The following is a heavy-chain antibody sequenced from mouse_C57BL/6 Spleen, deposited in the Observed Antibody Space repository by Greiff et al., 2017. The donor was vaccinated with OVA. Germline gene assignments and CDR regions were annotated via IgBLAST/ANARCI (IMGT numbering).Heavy chain of an antibody. J-gene: IGHJ4*01. D-gene: IGHD1-1*01. CDR3: AGGYYGSSSYYAMDY. CDR1: GYTFTSYG. CDR2: IYPRSGNT. V-gene: IGHV1-81*01. Sequence: QVQLQQPGAELARPGASVKLSCKASGYTFTSYGIRWVKQRTGQGLEWIGEIYPRSGNTYYNEKFKGKATLTADKSSSTAYMELRSLTSEDSAVYFGAGGYYGSSSYYAMDYWGQGTSVTVSS.